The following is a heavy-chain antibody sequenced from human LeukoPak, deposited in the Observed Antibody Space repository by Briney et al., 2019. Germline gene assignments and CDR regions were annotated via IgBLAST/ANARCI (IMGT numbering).Heavy chain of an antibody. J-gene: IGHJ6*02. CDR2: ITGPGGTI. CDR1: GFTFSSYS. CDR3: ATEGRPAALGARVANYYYFGMDV. Sequence: GRSLRLSCAVSGFTFSSYSMNWVRQAPGKGLEWLSFITGPGGTIYYADSVKGRFTISRDNSKNTVSLQMNSLRPEDTAVYYCATEGRPAALGARVANYYYFGMDVWGQGTTVIVSS. V-gene: IGHV3-48*01. D-gene: IGHD2-2*01.